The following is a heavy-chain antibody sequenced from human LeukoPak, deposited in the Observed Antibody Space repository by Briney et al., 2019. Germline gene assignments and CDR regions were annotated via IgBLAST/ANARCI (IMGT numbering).Heavy chain of an antibody. D-gene: IGHD3-9*01. Sequence: GGALRLSCAASGFTFSSYSMHWVRQAPGKGLEWVAVISYDGSNKYYADSVRGRFTISRDNSRNTLYVEMNSRRAEDTAVYYCAREERRDWYVGYFDYWGQGTLVTVSS. CDR2: ISYDGSNK. CDR3: AREERRDWYVGYFDY. J-gene: IGHJ4*02. V-gene: IGHV3-30-3*01. CDR1: GFTFSSYS.